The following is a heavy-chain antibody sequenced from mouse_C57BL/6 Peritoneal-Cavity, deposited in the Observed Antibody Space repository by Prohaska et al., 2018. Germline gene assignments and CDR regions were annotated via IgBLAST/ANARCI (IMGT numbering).Heavy chain of an antibody. V-gene: IGHV1-75*01. CDR2: IFTGSGST. D-gene: IGHD1-1*01. CDR1: GYTFPDYY. J-gene: IGHJ2*01. Sequence: QVQLQQSGPELVKPGASVKISCKASGYTFPDYYINWVKQRPGQGLEWIGWIFTGSGSTYYNEKFKGNATLTVDKSSSTAYMLLSRLTSEDSAVYFCARGQFINTVVAFDYWGQGTTLTVAS. CDR3: ARGQFINTVVAFDY.